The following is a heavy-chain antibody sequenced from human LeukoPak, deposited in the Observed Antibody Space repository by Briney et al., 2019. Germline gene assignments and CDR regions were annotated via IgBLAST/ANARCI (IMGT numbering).Heavy chain of an antibody. Sequence: SETLSLTCTVSGGSISSHYWSWIRQPPGKGLEWIGYIYYSGSTNYNPSLKSRVTISVDTSNNQFSLKRNSVTASETHEDHCAGEEGGGLNLFDPWGQGTLVTVSS. J-gene: IGHJ5*02. CDR3: AGEEGGGLNLFDP. CDR2: IYYSGST. V-gene: IGHV4-59*11. CDR1: GGSISSHY. D-gene: IGHD2-15*01.